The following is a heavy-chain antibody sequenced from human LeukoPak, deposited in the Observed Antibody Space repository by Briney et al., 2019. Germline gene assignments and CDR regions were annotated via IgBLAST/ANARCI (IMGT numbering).Heavy chain of an antibody. J-gene: IGHJ4*02. CDR3: AKDGTPAIVAPENFLDY. CDR1: GFTFDDYA. Sequence: GGSLRLSCAASGFTFDDYAMHWVRQAPGKGLEWVSLISWDGGSTYYADSVKGRFTISRDNSKNSLYLQMNSLRAEDTALYYCAKDGTPAIVAPENFLDYWGQGTLVTVSS. D-gene: IGHD5-12*01. V-gene: IGHV3-43D*03. CDR2: ISWDGGST.